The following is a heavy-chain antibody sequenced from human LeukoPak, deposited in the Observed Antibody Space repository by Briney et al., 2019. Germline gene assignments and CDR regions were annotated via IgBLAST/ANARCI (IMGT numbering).Heavy chain of an antibody. CDR3: VSPRGFSYGYFDY. J-gene: IGHJ4*02. V-gene: IGHV4-39*01. CDR2: IYYSGST. D-gene: IGHD5-18*01. CDR1: GGSISSSSYY. Sequence: SETLSLTCTVSGGSISSSSYYWGWIRQPPGKGLEWIGSIYYSGSTYCNPSLKSRVTISADTSKNQFSLTLGSVSATDTAVYYCVSPRGFSYGYFDYWGQGTLVTVSS.